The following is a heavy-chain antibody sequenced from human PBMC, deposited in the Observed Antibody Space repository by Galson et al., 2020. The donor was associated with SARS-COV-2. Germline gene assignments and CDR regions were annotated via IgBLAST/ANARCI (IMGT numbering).Heavy chain of an antibody. CDR2: IWYDGSNK. Sequence: TGGSLRLSCITSGFNFRSYGIHWVRQAPGKGLEWVAVIWYDGSNKFYADSVKGRFSISSDSSKNTVDLHMNSLRAEDTAVYYCARGPMIVVAMTSNAFDSWCQGTMVAVSS. V-gene: IGHV3-33*01. J-gene: IGHJ3*02. CDR3: ARGPMIVVAMTSNAFDS. CDR1: GFNFRSYG. D-gene: IGHD3-22*01.